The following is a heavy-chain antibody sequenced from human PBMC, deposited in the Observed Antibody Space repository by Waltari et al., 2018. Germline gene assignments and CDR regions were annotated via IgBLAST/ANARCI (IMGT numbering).Heavy chain of an antibody. V-gene: IGHV1-2*06. CDR1: GYTFTGYS. CDR2: IDPKSVVT. CDR3: GRDYYGSIDS. D-gene: IGHD3-10*01. Sequence: QVQLVQSGAEVKKPGASVKVSCKASGYTFTGYSMQWVRQAPGQGLEWMGRIDPKSVVTNTTYEQKIQGRVTMTRDTSINTDYMELNRLQSVDTAVYYCGRDYYGSIDSWGQGTLVTVSS. J-gene: IGHJ4*02.